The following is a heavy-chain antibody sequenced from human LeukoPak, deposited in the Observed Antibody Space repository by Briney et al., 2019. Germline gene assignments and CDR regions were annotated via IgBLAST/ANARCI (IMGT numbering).Heavy chain of an antibody. D-gene: IGHD3-22*01. V-gene: IGHV3-43D*03. J-gene: IGHJ4*02. CDR2: ISWDGGST. CDR1: RFTFDDYA. Sequence: PGGSLRLSCAASRFTFDDYAMHWVRQAPGKGLEWVSLISWDGGSTYYADSVKGRFTISRDNSKNSLYLQMNSLRAEDTALYYCAKDSSGYYWDYWGQGTLVTVSS. CDR3: AKDSSGYYWDY.